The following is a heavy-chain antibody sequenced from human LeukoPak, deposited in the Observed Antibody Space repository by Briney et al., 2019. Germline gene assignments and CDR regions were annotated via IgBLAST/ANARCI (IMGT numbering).Heavy chain of an antibody. CDR3: ATVVRGPIAAFDI. CDR1: GGSISSGGYS. V-gene: IGHV4-30-2*01. CDR2: IYHSGST. J-gene: IGHJ3*02. D-gene: IGHD3-10*01. Sequence: SQTLSLTCAVSGGSISSGGYSWSWIRQPPGKGLEWIGYIYHSGSTYYNPSLKSRVTISVDRSKNQFSLKLSSVTAADTAVYYCATVVRGPIAAFDIWGQGTMVTASS.